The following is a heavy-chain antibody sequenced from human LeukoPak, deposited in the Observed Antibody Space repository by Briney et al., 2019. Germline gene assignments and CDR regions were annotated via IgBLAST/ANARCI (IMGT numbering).Heavy chain of an antibody. V-gene: IGHV3-7*01. CDR1: GFIFRRYW. Sequence: GGSLRLSCATSGFIFRRYWMSWVRQAPGKGLEWVASTNQDQSAIFYVDSVKGRFTISRDNTRNFLFLQMNSLRAEDTAFYYCAKLIRDVTIYDFWGPGSLVTVSS. CDR3: AKLIRDVTIYDF. CDR2: TNQDQSAI. J-gene: IGHJ4*03. D-gene: IGHD5-24*01.